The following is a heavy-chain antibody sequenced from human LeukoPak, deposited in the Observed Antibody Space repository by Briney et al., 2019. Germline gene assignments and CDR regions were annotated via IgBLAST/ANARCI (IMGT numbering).Heavy chain of an antibody. CDR3: AKDISTNYDSWGYDY. Sequence: GGSLRLSCAASGFTLSSYEMNWVRQAPGKGLEWVSYISSSGSTIYYADSVTGRFTISRDNTKNSLYLQMNSLRAEDMALYYCAKDISTNYDSWGYDYWGQGTLVTVSS. CDR1: GFTLSSYE. D-gene: IGHD3-3*01. J-gene: IGHJ4*02. V-gene: IGHV3-48*03. CDR2: ISSSGSTI.